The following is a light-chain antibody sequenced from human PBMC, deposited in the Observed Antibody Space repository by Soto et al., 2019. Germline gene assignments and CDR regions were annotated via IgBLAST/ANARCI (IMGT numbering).Light chain of an antibody. CDR2: DVS. V-gene: IGLV2-14*01. Sequence: QSALTQPASLSGSPGQSITISCTGTSSDVGDYNYVSWYQQHPGKAPKLMIYDVSNRPSGVSNRFSGSKSGNTASLTISGLQAEDEADYYCTSYTSSSTYVFGTGTKVTVL. CDR1: SSDVGDYNY. J-gene: IGLJ1*01. CDR3: TSYTSSSTYV.